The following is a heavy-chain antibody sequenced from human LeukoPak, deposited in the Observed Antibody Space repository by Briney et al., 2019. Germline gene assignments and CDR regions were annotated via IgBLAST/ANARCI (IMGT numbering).Heavy chain of an antibody. CDR3: ARGLHLDSSGSLYY. CDR1: GFSVSEHY. D-gene: IGHD3-22*01. J-gene: IGHJ4*02. Sequence: PGGSLRLSCAASGFSVSEHYVTWVRQAPGKGLEWISYITRENWIYYSDSVKGRFTISRDHAKNSVYLEMNSLRADDTAVYYCARGLHLDSSGSLYYWGQGTLVTVSS. CDR2: ITRENWI. V-gene: IGHV3-69-1*01.